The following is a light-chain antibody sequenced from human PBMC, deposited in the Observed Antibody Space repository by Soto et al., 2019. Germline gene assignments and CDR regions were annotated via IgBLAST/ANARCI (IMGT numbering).Light chain of an antibody. CDR2: AAF. CDR3: QQSSSSPWT. J-gene: IGKJ1*01. V-gene: IGKV1-39*01. Sequence: DIQMTQSPSSLSASVGDRFSITFRASQSISSYLNWYQQKPGKAPKLLIYAAFTLQTGVSSRFIGSGSGTDFTLTINSLQPEDFATYYCQQSSSSPWTFGQGTKVDIK. CDR1: QSISSY.